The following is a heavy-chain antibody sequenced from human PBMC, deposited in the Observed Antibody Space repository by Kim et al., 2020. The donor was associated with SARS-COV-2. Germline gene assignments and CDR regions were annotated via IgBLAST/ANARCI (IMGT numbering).Heavy chain of an antibody. CDR3: ARDSIAAAGTSWFDP. D-gene: IGHD6-13*01. J-gene: IGHJ5*02. CDR2: IWYDGSNN. V-gene: IGHV3-33*01. CDR1: GFTFSSYG. Sequence: GGSLRLSCAASGFTFSSYGMHWVRQAPGKGLEWVAVIWYDGSNNYYADSVKGRFTISRDNSKNTLYLQMNSLRAEDTAVYYCARDSIAAAGTSWFDPWCQGTLVTVYS.